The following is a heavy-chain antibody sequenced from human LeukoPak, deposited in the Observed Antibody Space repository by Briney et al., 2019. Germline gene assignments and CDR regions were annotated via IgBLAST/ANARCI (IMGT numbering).Heavy chain of an antibody. CDR3: ARRGGSSSRRSPIDY. Sequence: GGSLGLSCTASGFTFSDYWMTWVRQAPGKGPEWVANIKQDGSQRYYVDSVRGRFTISRDNAKNSLFLQMNGLRAEDTAAYYCARRGGSSSRRSPIDYWGQGTLVTVSS. V-gene: IGHV3-7*01. D-gene: IGHD6-6*01. CDR1: GFTFSDYW. CDR2: IKQDGSQR. J-gene: IGHJ4*02.